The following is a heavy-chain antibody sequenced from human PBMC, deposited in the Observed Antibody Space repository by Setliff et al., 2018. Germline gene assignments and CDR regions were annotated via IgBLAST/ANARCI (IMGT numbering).Heavy chain of an antibody. Sequence: PSETLSLTCTVSGGSISSGDYYWSWIRQPPGKGLEWIGYIYYSGSTYYNPSLKSRVTISVDTSKNQFSLKLSSVTAADTAVYYCARVMGGSYGFSWFDPWGQGTQVTVSS. CDR1: GGSISSGDYY. CDR2: IYYSGST. J-gene: IGHJ5*02. V-gene: IGHV4-30-4*08. CDR3: ARVMGGSYGFSWFDP. D-gene: IGHD1-26*01.